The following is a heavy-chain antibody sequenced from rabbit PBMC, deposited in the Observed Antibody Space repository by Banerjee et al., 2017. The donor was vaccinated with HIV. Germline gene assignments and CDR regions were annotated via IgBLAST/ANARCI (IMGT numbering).Heavy chain of an antibody. CDR2: IDPLFGTT. CDR3: VRGGL. Sequence: EQLVESGGGLVQPGGSLKLSCKASGFDFSSYGVSWVRQAPGKGLEWIGYIDPLFGTTYYATWVNGRFTISSHNAQNTLYLQLDSLTAADTATYFCVRGGLRGPGTLVTVS. V-gene: IGHV1S47*01. J-gene: IGHJ4*01. CDR1: GFDFSSYG.